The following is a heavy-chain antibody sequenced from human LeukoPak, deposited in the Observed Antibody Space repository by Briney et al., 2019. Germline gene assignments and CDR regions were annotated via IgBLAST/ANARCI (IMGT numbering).Heavy chain of an antibody. CDR3: ARMYYGSGSYPYFDY. V-gene: IGHV3-21*01. D-gene: IGHD3-10*01. J-gene: IGHJ4*02. CDR1: GFTCSTYS. Sequence: GGSLRLSCAASGFTCSTYSMNWVRQAPGKGLEWVSSISSSSSSYIYYADSVKGRFTISRDNAKNSLYLQMNSLRAEDTAVYYCARMYYGSGSYPYFDYWGQGTLVTVSS. CDR2: ISSSSSSYI.